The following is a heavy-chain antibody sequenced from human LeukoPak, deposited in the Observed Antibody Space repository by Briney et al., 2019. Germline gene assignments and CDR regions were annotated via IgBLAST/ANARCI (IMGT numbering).Heavy chain of an antibody. Sequence: GGSLRLSCTASGFTFGDYAMSWVRQAPGKGLEWVGFIRSKAYGGTTEYAASVKGRFTISRDDSKSIAYLQMNSLRAEDTAVYYCARVKPTQLDYWGQGTLVTVSS. CDR2: IRSKAYGGTT. CDR1: GFTFGDYA. CDR3: ARVKPTQLDY. V-gene: IGHV3-49*04. J-gene: IGHJ4*02.